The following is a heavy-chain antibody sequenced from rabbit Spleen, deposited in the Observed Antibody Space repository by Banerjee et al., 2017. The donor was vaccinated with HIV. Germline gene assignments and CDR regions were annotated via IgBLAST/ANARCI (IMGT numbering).Heavy chain of an antibody. CDR3: ARDSVSSFSSYGMYL. J-gene: IGHJ6*01. D-gene: IGHD8-1*01. CDR2: IEGGSSAFS. Sequence: QSLEESGGGLVKHGAYLTIKCTAYGVSFSNNPYMCWVRKAPGKGLEWIACIEGGSSAFSYFASWAKGRFTISKTSSTTVTLQMTSLTAADTATYFCARDSVSSFSSYGMYLWGPGTLVTVS. V-gene: IGHV1S40*01. CDR1: GVSFSNNPY.